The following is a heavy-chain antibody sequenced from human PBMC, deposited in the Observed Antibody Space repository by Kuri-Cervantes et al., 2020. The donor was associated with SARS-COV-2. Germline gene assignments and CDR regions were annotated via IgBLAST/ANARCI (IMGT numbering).Heavy chain of an antibody. CDR2: ISYDGSNE. V-gene: IGHV3-30*07. CDR3: VRDGDHWNFDY. J-gene: IGHJ4*02. CDR1: GFTFSSYA. Sequence: GSLRLSCAASGFTFSSYAMHWVRQAPGKGLEWVAVISYDGSNEYYADSVKGRFTLSRDNAKNMLFLQMNSLRAEDTAVYYCVRDGDHWNFDYWGQGTLVTVSS. D-gene: IGHD1-1*01.